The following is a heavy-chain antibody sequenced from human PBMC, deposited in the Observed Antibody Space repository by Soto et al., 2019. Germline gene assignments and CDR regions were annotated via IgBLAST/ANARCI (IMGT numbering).Heavy chain of an antibody. J-gene: IGHJ6*01. V-gene: IGHV4-30-2*01. Sequence: SETLSLTCAVSGGSISSGGYSSSLIRQPPGKGLEWIGYIYDSGSTYYNPCLRSRVAIAVDRSKNQFTLKLSSVPAADPAGYSCARGGSSSYYMDVWGQGATVTVS. CDR2: IYDSGST. D-gene: IGHD6-13*01. CDR1: GGSISSGGYS. CDR3: ARGGSSSYYMDV.